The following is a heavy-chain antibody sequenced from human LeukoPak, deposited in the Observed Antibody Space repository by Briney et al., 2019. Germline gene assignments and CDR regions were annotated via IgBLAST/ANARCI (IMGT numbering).Heavy chain of an antibody. V-gene: IGHV3-7*03. CDR2: IEQDGSQT. Sequence: PGGSLRLSCVTSGFSFGSHWMSWVRQAPGKGLEWVANIEQDGSQTYYVDSVKGRFTISRDNAKNSLYLQMNSLRAEDTALYYCAKDNGYTVTRETGFDYWGQGTLVTVSS. CDR3: AKDNGYTVTRETGFDY. CDR1: GFSFGSHW. D-gene: IGHD4-17*01. J-gene: IGHJ4*02.